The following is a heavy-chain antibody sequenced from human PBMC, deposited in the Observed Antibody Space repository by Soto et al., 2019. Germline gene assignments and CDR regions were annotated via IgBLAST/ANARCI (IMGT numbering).Heavy chain of an antibody. V-gene: IGHV4-31*03. CDR2: IYYSGST. Sequence: QVQLQESGPGLVKPSQTLSLTCTVSGDSISSGGYYWSWIRQHPGKGLEWIAHIYYSGSTYYNPSLKSRVTISVDTSKNQFSLKLSSVIEADTAVYYCARSPHFDGYNDYWGQGTLVTVSS. CDR3: ARSPHFDGYNDY. CDR1: GDSISSGGYY. J-gene: IGHJ4*02. D-gene: IGHD3-9*01.